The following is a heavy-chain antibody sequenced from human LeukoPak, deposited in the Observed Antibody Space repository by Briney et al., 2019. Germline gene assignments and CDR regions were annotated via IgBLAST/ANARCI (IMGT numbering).Heavy chain of an antibody. D-gene: IGHD3-3*02. CDR3: ARDFPIRDY. Sequence: SETLSLTCTVSGGSISSGNYYWSWIRQPAGKGLEWIGRIYTSGSTNYNPSLKSRVTISVDTSKNQFSLKLSSVTAADTAVYYCARDFPIRDYWGQGTLVTVSS. CDR2: IYTSGST. V-gene: IGHV4-61*02. CDR1: GGSISSGNYY. J-gene: IGHJ4*02.